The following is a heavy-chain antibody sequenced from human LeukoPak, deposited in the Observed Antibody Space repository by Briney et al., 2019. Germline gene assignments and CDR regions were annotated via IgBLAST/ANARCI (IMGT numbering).Heavy chain of an antibody. CDR1: GGSISSYY. V-gene: IGHV4-39*07. Sequence: PSETLSLTCTVSGGSISSYYWGWVRQPPGKALEWIGNIFYSGSTYYSPSLKSRVTISLDTSRNQFSLKLNSVTAADTAVYYCAKSNGYGLIDIWGQGTMVTVSS. D-gene: IGHD3-10*01. J-gene: IGHJ3*02. CDR3: AKSNGYGLIDI. CDR2: IFYSGST.